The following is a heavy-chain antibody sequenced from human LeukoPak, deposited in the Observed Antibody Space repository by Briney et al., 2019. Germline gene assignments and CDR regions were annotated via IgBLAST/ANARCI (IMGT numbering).Heavy chain of an antibody. V-gene: IGHV3-48*02. CDR3: ARASDSSGYYFRNWLDP. CDR1: GFTLSSYS. J-gene: IGHJ5*02. CDR2: ISSSSSTI. D-gene: IGHD3-22*01. Sequence: GGSLRLSCAASGFTLSSYSMNWVRQAPGKGLEWTSYISSSSSTIYYADSVKGRFTISRDNAKNSLYLQMNSLRDEDTAVYYCARASDSSGYYFRNWLDPWGQGTLVTVSS.